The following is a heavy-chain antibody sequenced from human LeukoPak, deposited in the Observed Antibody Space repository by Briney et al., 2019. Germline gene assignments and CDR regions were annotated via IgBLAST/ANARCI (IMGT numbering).Heavy chain of an antibody. CDR1: GFTFSGSA. CDR2: IRSKANSYAT. J-gene: IGHJ4*02. CDR3: AKGGIQYLPDY. V-gene: IGHV3-73*01. D-gene: IGHD3-16*01. Sequence: GSLRLSCAASGFTFSGSAMHWVRQASGKGLEWVGRIRSKANSYATAYAASVKGRFTISRDDSKNTAYLQMNSLRAEDTAIYYCAKGGIQYLPDYWGQGTLVTVS.